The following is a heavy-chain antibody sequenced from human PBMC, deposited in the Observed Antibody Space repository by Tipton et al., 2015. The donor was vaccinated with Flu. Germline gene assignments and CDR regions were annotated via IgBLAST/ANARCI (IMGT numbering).Heavy chain of an antibody. Sequence: TLSLTCAVYSGSFSGYFWSWIRQSPGEGLEWIGEINDRGTINYNPSLKGRVTMSVDTSKSQFSLRLTSVTAADTAVYYCARDAPKYAVPVPKMGVWGQGTAVTVSS. V-gene: IGHV4-34*01. D-gene: IGHD2-2*01. CDR3: ARDAPKYAVPVPKMGV. CDR2: INDRGTI. J-gene: IGHJ6*02. CDR1: SGSFSGYF.